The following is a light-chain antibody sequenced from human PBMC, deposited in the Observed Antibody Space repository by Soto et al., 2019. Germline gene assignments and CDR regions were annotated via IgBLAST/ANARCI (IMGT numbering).Light chain of an antibody. CDR3: AAWDVSLQSGV. CDR2: TNN. J-gene: IGLJ3*02. Sequence: QSVLTQPPSASGTPGQRVTISCSGSSSNIGSNTVNWYQQLPGAAPKLLIYTNNQRPSGVPDRFSDSKSGTSASLAISGLQSEDEGDYYCAAWDVSLQSGVFGGGTKVTVL. CDR1: SSNIGSNT. V-gene: IGLV1-44*01.